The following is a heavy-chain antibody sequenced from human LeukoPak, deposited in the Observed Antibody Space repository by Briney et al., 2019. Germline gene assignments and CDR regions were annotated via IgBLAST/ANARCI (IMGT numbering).Heavy chain of an antibody. CDR3: ARGPTISETGYFDY. CDR1: GGSFSTYY. Sequence: SETLSLTCAVYGGSFSTYYWSWIRQSPGKGLEWIAEINRRGDTNYNPSVKSRVTISVDTSKNQFSLKVNSLTAADTAVYYCARGPTISETGYFDYWGQGTLVTVSS. D-gene: IGHD1-1*01. CDR2: INRRGDT. J-gene: IGHJ4*03. V-gene: IGHV4-34*01.